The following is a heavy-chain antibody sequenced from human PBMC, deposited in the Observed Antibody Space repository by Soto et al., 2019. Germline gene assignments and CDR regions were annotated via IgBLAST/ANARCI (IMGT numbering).Heavy chain of an antibody. Sequence: KPSETLSLTCTVSGGSISSSSYYWGWIRQPPGKGLEWIGSIYYSGSTYYNPSLKSRVTISVDTSKNQFSLKLSSVTAADTAVYYCARLSATVTNWFDPWGQGTLVTVS. D-gene: IGHD4-17*01. CDR2: IYYSGST. V-gene: IGHV4-39*01. CDR3: ARLSATVTNWFDP. J-gene: IGHJ5*02. CDR1: GGSISSSSYY.